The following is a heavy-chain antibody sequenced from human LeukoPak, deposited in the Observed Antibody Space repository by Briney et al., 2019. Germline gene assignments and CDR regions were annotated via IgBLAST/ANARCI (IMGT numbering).Heavy chain of an antibody. Sequence: GASVKVSCKASGYTFTSYGISWVRPAPGQGLEWMGWISAYNGNTNYAQKLQGRVTMTTDTSTSAAYMELRSLRSDDTAVYYCARDLVVAATSYYYYYGMDVWGQGTTVTVSS. J-gene: IGHJ6*02. V-gene: IGHV1-18*01. D-gene: IGHD2-15*01. CDR3: ARDLVVAATSYYYYYGMDV. CDR1: GYTFTSYG. CDR2: ISAYNGNT.